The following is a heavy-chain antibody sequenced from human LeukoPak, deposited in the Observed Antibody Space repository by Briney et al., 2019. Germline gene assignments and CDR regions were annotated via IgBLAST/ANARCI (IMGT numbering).Heavy chain of an antibody. Sequence: SETLSLTCTVSGGSISSGGYYWSWIRQHPGKGLEWIGYIFYSGSTYYNPSLKSRVTISVDTSKNQFSLKLSSVTAADTAVYYCARGGPTVTTRYWGQGTLVTVSS. J-gene: IGHJ4*02. CDR3: ARGGPTVTTRY. CDR1: GGSISSGGYY. D-gene: IGHD4-17*01. CDR2: IFYSGST. V-gene: IGHV4-31*03.